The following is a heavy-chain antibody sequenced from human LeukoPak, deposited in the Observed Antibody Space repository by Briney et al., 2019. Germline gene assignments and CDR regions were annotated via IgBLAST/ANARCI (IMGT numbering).Heavy chain of an antibody. J-gene: IGHJ4*02. Sequence: GGSLRLSCAASGFTFSSNAMSWVRQAPGKGLEWVSAIRGSGGSTHYADSVKGRFTISRDNSKNMLYLQMNSLRAGDTAVCYCAKDVGSTFFYFDYWGQGTLVTVSS. CDR2: IRGSGGST. D-gene: IGHD3-16*01. CDR1: GFTFSSNA. V-gene: IGHV3-23*01. CDR3: AKDVGSTFFYFDY.